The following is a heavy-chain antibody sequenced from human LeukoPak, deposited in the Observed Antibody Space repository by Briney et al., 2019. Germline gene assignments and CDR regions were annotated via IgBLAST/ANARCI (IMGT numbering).Heavy chain of an antibody. CDR1: RVTFRNYG. D-gene: IGHD1-1*01. V-gene: IGHV3-33*01. Sequence: GGSLRLSCAASRVTFRNYGMHWVRQGPGKGLEWVATIWYDGSNQYYADSVKGRFTISRDNSKNRLYLQRNSLRAEATAVYYCTRDRAQQYFEYWGQGTLVTVSS. CDR2: IWYDGSNQ. CDR3: TRDRAQQYFEY. J-gene: IGHJ4*02.